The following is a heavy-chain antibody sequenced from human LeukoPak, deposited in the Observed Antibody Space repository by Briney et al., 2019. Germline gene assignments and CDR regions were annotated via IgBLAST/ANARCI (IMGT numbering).Heavy chain of an antibody. Sequence: SETLSLTCVVYGGSFSGYYWSWVRQPPGKGLEWIGEINHSGSTNYSPALKRRVTISLDASKNQFAQKVTSVTAADTAVYFCARLARIPFAKPYLHYDVDVWGQGTSVSV. J-gene: IGHJ6*02. CDR3: ARLARIPFAKPYLHYDVDV. CDR1: GGSFSGYY. CDR2: INHSGST. D-gene: IGHD2-2*01. V-gene: IGHV4-34*01.